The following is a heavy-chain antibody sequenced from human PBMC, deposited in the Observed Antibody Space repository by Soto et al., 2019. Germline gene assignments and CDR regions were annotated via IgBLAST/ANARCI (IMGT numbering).Heavy chain of an antibody. CDR1: GYTFTGYY. Sequence: QEQLVQSGAEVKKPGASVKVSCKATGYTFTGYYMHWVRQAPGQGLEWMGWINPNSGGTNYAQKFQGWVTMTRDTSISTAYMELSRLRSDDTAVYYCASGLGYCSGGSCYAYWGQGTLVTVSS. D-gene: IGHD2-15*01. CDR2: INPNSGGT. V-gene: IGHV1-2*04. J-gene: IGHJ4*02. CDR3: ASGLGYCSGGSCYAY.